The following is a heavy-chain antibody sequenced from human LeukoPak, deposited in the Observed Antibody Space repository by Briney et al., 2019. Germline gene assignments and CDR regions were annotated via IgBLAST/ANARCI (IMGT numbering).Heavy chain of an antibody. V-gene: IGHV1-58*02. J-gene: IGHJ4*02. D-gene: IGHD4-17*01. Sequence: SVKVSCKASGFTFTSSAMQWVRQARGQRLEWIGWIVVGSGNTNYAQKFQERVTITRDMSTSTAYMELSSLRSEDTAVYYCTSYRLLGDNGDATHYWGQGTLVTVSS. CDR2: IVVGSGNT. CDR1: GFTFTSSA. CDR3: TSYRLLGDNGDATHY.